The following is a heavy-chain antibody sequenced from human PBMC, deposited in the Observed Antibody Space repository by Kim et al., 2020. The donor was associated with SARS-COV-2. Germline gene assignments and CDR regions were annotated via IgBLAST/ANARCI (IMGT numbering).Heavy chain of an antibody. J-gene: IGHJ5*02. Sequence: SETLSLTCAVYGGSFSGYYWSWIRQPPGKGLEWIGEINHSGSTNYNPSLKSRVTISVDTSKNQFSLKLSSVTAADTAVYYCAGRGGSSWYEGNYNWFDPWGQGTLVTVSS. CDR2: INHSGST. CDR3: AGRGGSSWYEGNYNWFDP. D-gene: IGHD6-13*01. CDR1: GGSFSGYY. V-gene: IGHV4-34*01.